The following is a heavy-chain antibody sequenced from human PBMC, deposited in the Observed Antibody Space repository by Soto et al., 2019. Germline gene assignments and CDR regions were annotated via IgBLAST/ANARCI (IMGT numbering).Heavy chain of an antibody. CDR3: ARVLSGWLPHFDY. J-gene: IGHJ4*02. V-gene: IGHV1-18*01. Sequence: ASGWVYCEVSGDSVTELSMHWVRQAPGQGLEWMGGISADNGDTNYAQKLQGRVTMTTDTSTSTAYMELRSLRSDDTAVYYCARVLSGWLPHFDYWGQGTLVTVSS. CDR1: GDSVTELS. CDR2: ISADNGDT. D-gene: IGHD6-19*01.